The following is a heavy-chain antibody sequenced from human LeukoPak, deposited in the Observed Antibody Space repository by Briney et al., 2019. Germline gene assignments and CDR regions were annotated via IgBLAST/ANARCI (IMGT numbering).Heavy chain of an antibody. V-gene: IGHV3-23*01. CDR1: GFTFSSYG. J-gene: IGHJ6*02. D-gene: IGHD2-2*01. CDR3: AKGGYCSSTSCEIHYYYYGMDV. Sequence: PGGSLRLSCAASGFTFSSYGLSWVRQAPGKGLEWVSAISGSGGSTYYADSVKGRFTISRDNSKNTLYLQMNSLRAEDTAVYYCAKGGYCSSTSCEIHYYYYGMDVWGQGTTVTVPS. CDR2: ISGSGGST.